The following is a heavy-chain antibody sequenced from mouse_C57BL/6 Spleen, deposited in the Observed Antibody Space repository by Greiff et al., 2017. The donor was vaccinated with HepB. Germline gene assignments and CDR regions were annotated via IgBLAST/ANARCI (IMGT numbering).Heavy chain of an antibody. J-gene: IGHJ2*01. Sequence: QVQLKESGAELVRPGASVKLSCKASGYTFTSYGISWVKQRTGQGLEWIGGIYPRDGNTNYNEKFKGKATLTADKSSSTAYMELSSLTSEDSAVYFCSSRFITAIGVDYWGQGTTLTVSS. CDR3: SSRFITAIGVDY. CDR2: IYPRDGNT. CDR1: GYTFTSYG. D-gene: IGHD1-1*01. V-gene: IGHV1-81*01.